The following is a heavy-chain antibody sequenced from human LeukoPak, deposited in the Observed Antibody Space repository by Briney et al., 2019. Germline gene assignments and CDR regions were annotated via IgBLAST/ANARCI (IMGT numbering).Heavy chain of an antibody. CDR3: ARAAGYFDF. CDR2: INHSGST. CDR1: GGSFSGYY. V-gene: IGHV4-34*01. Sequence: PSETLSLTCVIYGGSFSGYYWSWIRQPPGKGLEWIGEINHSGSTNYSPSLKSRLTLSVDTSKNQFSLKLSSVTAADTAVYYCARAAGYFDFRGQGALVTVSS. J-gene: IGHJ4*03. D-gene: IGHD6-19*01.